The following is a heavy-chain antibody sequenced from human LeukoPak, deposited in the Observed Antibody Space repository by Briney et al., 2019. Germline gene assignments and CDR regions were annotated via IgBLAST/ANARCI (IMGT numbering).Heavy chain of an antibody. V-gene: IGHV1-2*02. CDR1: GYTFTGYY. CDR2: INPNSGGT. CDR3: ARAQRGYCSGGSCYVLSY. J-gene: IGHJ4*02. Sequence: ASVKVSCKASGYTFTGYYMHWVRQAPGQGLEWMGWINPNSGGTNYAQKFQGGVTMTRDTSISTAYMELSRLRSDDTAVYYCARAQRGYCSGGSCYVLSYWGQGTLVTVSS. D-gene: IGHD2-15*01.